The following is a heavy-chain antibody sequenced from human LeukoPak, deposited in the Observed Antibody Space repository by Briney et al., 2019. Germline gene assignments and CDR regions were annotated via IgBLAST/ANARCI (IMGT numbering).Heavy chain of an antibody. D-gene: IGHD1-26*01. CDR2: ISYDGSNK. CDR3: AKGDLGATFVY. V-gene: IGHV3-30*18. J-gene: IGHJ4*02. Sequence: GGSLRLSCAASGFTFSSYGMHWVRQAPGKGLEWVAVISYDGSNKYYADPVKGRFTISRDNSKNTLYLQMNSLRAEDTAVYYCAKGDLGATFVYWGQGTLVTVSS. CDR1: GFTFSSYG.